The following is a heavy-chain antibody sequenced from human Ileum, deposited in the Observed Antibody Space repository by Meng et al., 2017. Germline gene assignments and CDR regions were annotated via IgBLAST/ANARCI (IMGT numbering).Heavy chain of an antibody. V-gene: IGHV3-7*01. CDR3: EQSGYSSGCFAEYFQH. J-gene: IGHJ1*01. CDR1: GFTFSSYW. CDR2: IKQDGSEK. Sequence: GESLKISCVASGFTFSSYWMSWVRQAPGKGLEWVANIKQDGSEKYYVDSVKGRFTISRDNAKNSLYLQMNSLRAEDTAVYYCEQSGYSSGCFAEYFQHWGQGTLVTVSS. D-gene: IGHD6-19*01.